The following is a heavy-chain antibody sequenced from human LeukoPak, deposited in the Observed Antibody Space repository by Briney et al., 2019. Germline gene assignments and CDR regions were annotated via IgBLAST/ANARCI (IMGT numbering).Heavy chain of an antibody. J-gene: IGHJ3*02. CDR3: ARGNRPYGEHEAFDI. V-gene: IGHV4-31*03. CDR2: IYYSGST. D-gene: IGHD3-10*01. Sequence: PSETLSLTCTVSGGSISTGGYYWSWIRQHPGKGLEWIAYIYYSGSTYYNPSLKSRVTISVDTSKNQFSLKLSSVSAADTAVYYCARGNRPYGEHEAFDIWGHGTTVTVSP. CDR1: GGSISTGGYY.